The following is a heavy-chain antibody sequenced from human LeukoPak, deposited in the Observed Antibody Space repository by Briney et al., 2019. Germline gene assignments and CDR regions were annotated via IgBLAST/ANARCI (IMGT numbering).Heavy chain of an antibody. CDR2: IYSGGST. V-gene: IGHV3-53*01. Sequence: PGGSLRLSCAASGFTFSDYWIHWVRQAPGKGLEWVSVIYSGGSTYYADSVKGRSTISRDNSKNTLYLQMNSLRAEDTAVYYCARELYYYDSSGYRPDAFDIWGQGTMVTVSS. CDR1: GFTFSDYW. D-gene: IGHD3-22*01. CDR3: ARELYYYDSSGYRPDAFDI. J-gene: IGHJ3*02.